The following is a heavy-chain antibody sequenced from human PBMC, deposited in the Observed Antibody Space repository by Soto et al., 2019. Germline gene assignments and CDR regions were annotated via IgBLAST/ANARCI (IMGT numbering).Heavy chain of an antibody. CDR2: IIPIFGTA. Sequence: SVKVSCKASGYTFTNYGITWVRQAPGQGLEWMGGIIPIFGTANYAQKFQGRVTITADESTSTAYMELSSLRSEDTAVYYCARRGYSSSWSTERYYGMDVWGQGTTVTVSS. CDR3: ARRGYSSSWSTERYYGMDV. D-gene: IGHD6-13*01. CDR1: GYTFTNYG. J-gene: IGHJ6*02. V-gene: IGHV1-69*13.